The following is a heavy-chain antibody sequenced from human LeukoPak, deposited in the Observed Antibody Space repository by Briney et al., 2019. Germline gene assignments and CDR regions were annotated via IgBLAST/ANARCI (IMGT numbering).Heavy chain of an antibody. CDR1: GFTFSSYW. D-gene: IGHD3-22*01. Sequence: PGGSLRLSCAASGFTFSSYWVHWVRQAPGKGLEWVSAISGSGGSTYYADSVKGRFTISRDNSKNTLYLQMNSLRAEDTAVYYCAKGSVRDSSGYYYYYYGMDVWGQGTTVTVSS. CDR2: ISGSGGST. J-gene: IGHJ6*02. V-gene: IGHV3-23*01. CDR3: AKGSVRDSSGYYYYYYGMDV.